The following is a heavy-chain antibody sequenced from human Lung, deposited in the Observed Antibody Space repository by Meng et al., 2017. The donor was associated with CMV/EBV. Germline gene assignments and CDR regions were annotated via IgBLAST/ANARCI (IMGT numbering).Heavy chain of an antibody. CDR2: IPHRGSS. CDR1: GDSITNHNW. J-gene: IGHJ1*01. D-gene: IGHD3-10*01. CDR3: LRRSGGSV. V-gene: IGHV4-4*02. Sequence: QVQLRESGPDLVKPSETRSLPCPVSGDSITNHNWWAWVRQPPGKGLEWIGEIPHRGSSAYNPSLKSRVSMSIDKSKNQFSLKLTSVTAADTAVYHCLRRSGGSVWGQGTLVTVSS.